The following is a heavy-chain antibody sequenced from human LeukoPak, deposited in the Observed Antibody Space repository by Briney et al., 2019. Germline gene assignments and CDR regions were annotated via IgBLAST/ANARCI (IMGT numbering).Heavy chain of an antibody. CDR1: GYTFTSYY. CDR2: INPSGGST. Sequence: ASVKVSCKASGYTFTSYYMHWVRQAPGQGPEWMGIINPSGGSTSYAQKFQGRVTMTRDMSTSTVYMELSSLRSEDTAVYYCARENYDILTGYQNYYMDVWGKGTTVTVSS. J-gene: IGHJ6*03. D-gene: IGHD3-9*01. V-gene: IGHV1-46*01. CDR3: ARENYDILTGYQNYYMDV.